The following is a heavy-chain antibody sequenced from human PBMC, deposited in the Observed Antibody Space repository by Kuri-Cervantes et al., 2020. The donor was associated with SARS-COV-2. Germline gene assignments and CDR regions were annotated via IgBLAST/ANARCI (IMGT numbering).Heavy chain of an antibody. CDR1: GFTFSDYY. V-gene: IGHV3-11*06. CDR2: ISSSSSYT. Sequence: GESLKISCAASGFTFSDYYMSWIRQAPGKGLEWVSYISSSSSYTNYADSVKGRFTISRDNAKNTLYLQMNSLRAEDTAVYYCATLDGMDVWGQGTTVTVSS. D-gene: IGHD4-23*01. CDR3: ATLDGMDV. J-gene: IGHJ6*02.